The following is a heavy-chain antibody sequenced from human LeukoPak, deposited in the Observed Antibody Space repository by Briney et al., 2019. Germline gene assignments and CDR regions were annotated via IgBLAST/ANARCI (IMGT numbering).Heavy chain of an antibody. CDR1: GFTFHDYA. D-gene: IGHD5-18*01. J-gene: IGHJ4*02. V-gene: IGHV3-9*01. CDR2: ISWNSGII. Sequence: PGGSLRLSCAASGFTFHDYAMHWVRQAPGKGLEWVSGISWNSGIIGYADSVKGRFTTSRDNAKNSLYLQMNSLRPKDTALYYCTKDSVAMVTTSDYWGQGTLVIVSS. CDR3: TKDSVAMVTTSDY.